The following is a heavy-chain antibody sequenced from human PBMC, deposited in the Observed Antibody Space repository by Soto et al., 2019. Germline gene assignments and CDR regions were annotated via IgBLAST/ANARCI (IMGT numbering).Heavy chain of an antibody. CDR2: IIPIFGTA. CDR1: GGTFSSYA. D-gene: IGHD3-16*02. CDR3: ARGLVITFGGVIALGGMDV. J-gene: IGHJ6*02. V-gene: IGHV1-69*01. Sequence: QVQLVQSGAEVKKPGSSVKVSCKASGGTFSSYAISWVRQAPGQGLEWMGGIIPIFGTANYAQKFQGRVTITADESTSTAYMELSRLRAEDTAVYYCARGLVITFGGVIALGGMDVWGQGTTVIVSS.